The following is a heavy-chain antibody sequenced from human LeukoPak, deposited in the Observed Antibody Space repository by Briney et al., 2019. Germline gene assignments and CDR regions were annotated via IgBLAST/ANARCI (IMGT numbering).Heavy chain of an antibody. J-gene: IGHJ6*02. D-gene: IGHD1-26*01. V-gene: IGHV1-2*02. CDR1: GYTFTGYY. CDR2: INPNSGGT. CDR3: VSLGATTSYDYGMDV. Sequence: ASVKVSCKASGYTFTGYYMHWVRQAPGQGLEWMGWINPNSGGTNYAQKFQGGVTMTRDTSISTAYMELSRLSSDDTAVYYCVSLGATTSYDYGMDVWGQGTTGTVSS.